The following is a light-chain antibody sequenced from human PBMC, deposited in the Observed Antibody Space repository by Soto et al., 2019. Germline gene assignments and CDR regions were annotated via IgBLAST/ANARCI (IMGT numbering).Light chain of an antibody. CDR2: DAS. CDR1: QSIGNY. J-gene: IGKJ4*01. CDR3: QQRRNWIT. Sequence: EIVLTQSPATLSLSPGQRATLSCRASQSIGNYLAWYQQKPGQAPRLLMYDASTRATGIPARFSDSGSGTDFTLTISSLEPEDFAVYHCQQRRNWITFGGGTKVEIK. V-gene: IGKV3-11*01.